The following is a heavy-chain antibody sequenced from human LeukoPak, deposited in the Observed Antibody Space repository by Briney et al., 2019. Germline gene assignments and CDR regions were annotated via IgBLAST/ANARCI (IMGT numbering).Heavy chain of an antibody. CDR2: IKSKTDGGTT. D-gene: IGHD3-22*01. CDR3: TTAITYYYDSSGYYPLSY. V-gene: IGHV3-15*01. J-gene: IGHJ4*02. Sequence: GGSLRLSCAASGFTFSNAWMSWVRQAPGKGLEWVGRIKSKTDGGTTDYAAPVKGRFTISRDDSKNTLYLQMNSLKTEDTAVYYCTTAITYYYDSSGYYPLSYWGQGTLVTVSS. CDR1: GFTFSNAW.